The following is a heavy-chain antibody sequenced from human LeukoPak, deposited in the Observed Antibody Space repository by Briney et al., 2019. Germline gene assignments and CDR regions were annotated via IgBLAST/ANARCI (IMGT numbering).Heavy chain of an antibody. CDR1: GGTFSDYA. V-gene: IGHV1-69*10. Sequence: GASVKVSCKASGGTFSDYALNWVRQAPGQGLEWMGVFIPILYTANSTQKFQGRLTITADISTNTVYMELSSLRFDDTAVYFCAGIPVFGVVLHQEPVWGKGTTVTVSS. CDR3: AGIPVFGVVLHQEPV. D-gene: IGHD3-3*01. J-gene: IGHJ6*03. CDR2: FIPILYTA.